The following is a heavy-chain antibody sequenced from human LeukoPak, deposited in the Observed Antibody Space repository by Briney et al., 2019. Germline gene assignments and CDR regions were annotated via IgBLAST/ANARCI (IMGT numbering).Heavy chain of an antibody. J-gene: IGHJ4*02. CDR3: ASEYYYDSSGYYYVSSYFDY. D-gene: IGHD3-22*01. CDR1: GFSFTNYG. V-gene: IGHV3-33*01. Sequence: GGSLRLSCAASGFSFTNYGMHWVRQAPGKGLEWVAVIQNDASTKYYADSVKGRFTISRDNSKNTLYLQVISLRAEDTAVHYCASEYYYDSSGYYYVSSYFDYWGQGTLVTVSS. CDR2: IQNDASTK.